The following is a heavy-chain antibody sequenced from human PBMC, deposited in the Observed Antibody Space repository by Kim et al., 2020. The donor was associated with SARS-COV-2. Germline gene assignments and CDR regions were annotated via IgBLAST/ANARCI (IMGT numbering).Heavy chain of an antibody. D-gene: IGHD5-18*01. V-gene: IGHV3-30*18. CDR2: ISYDGSNK. CDR3: AKDPRRGYSYGPWDY. J-gene: IGHJ4*02. CDR1: GFTFSSYG. Sequence: GGSLRLSCAASGFTFSSYGMHWVRQAPGKGLEWVAVISYDGSNKYYADSVKGRFTISRDNSKNTLYLQMNSLRAEDTAVYYCAKDPRRGYSYGPWDYWGQGTLVTVSS.